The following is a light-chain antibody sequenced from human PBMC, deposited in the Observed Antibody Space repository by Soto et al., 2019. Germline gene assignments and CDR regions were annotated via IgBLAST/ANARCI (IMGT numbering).Light chain of an antibody. V-gene: IGKV3-11*01. CDR3: QQGNNWPLFT. J-gene: IGKJ3*01. CDR1: QSVSKS. CDR2: TTS. Sequence: EIVLTQSPATLSLSPGERATLSCRASQSVSKSLAWYQQKPGQAPRLLIYTTSNRATGIPARFSGSGSRTDFTHTISSLEPEDFAVYYCQQGNNWPLFTFGPGTKVDIK.